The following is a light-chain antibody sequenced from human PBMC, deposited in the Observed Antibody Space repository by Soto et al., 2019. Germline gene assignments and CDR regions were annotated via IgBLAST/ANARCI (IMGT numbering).Light chain of an antibody. Sequence: DIQMTQSPSTLSASVGDRVTITCRASQSVRSWLAWYQQKPGRAPKFLIYDASSLQSGVPSRFSGSGSGTDFTLTISCLQSEDFATYYCQQYYSYPPITFGQGTRLEIK. J-gene: IGKJ5*01. CDR1: QSVRSW. CDR2: DAS. CDR3: QQYYSYPPIT. V-gene: IGKV1-5*01.